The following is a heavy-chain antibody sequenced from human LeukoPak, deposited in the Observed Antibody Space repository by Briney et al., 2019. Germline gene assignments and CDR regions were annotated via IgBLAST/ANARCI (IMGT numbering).Heavy chain of an antibody. J-gene: IGHJ4*02. Sequence: GGSLRLSCAASGFSFSSYEMNWVRQAPGKGLEWVANIKQDGSEKYYVDSVKGRFTISRDNAKNSLYLQMNSLRAEDTAVYYCAREMYDYVWGSYHPYFDYWGQGTLVTVSS. CDR2: IKQDGSEK. V-gene: IGHV3-7*04. CDR3: AREMYDYVWGSYHPYFDY. D-gene: IGHD3-16*02. CDR1: GFSFSSYE.